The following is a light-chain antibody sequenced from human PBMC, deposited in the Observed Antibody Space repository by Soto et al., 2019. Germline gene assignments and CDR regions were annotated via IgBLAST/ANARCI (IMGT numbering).Light chain of an antibody. CDR3: QQYDDWPLT. Sequence: EKVMTQSPATLSVSPGERATLSCRASENVKTRLAWYQQKSGQAPRLLIYDAFTRATGIPARFSGSASGTEFTLTIRSLQSEDSAVYYCQQYDDWPLTFGGGTKVEIK. J-gene: IGKJ4*01. CDR1: ENVKTR. V-gene: IGKV3-15*01. CDR2: DAF.